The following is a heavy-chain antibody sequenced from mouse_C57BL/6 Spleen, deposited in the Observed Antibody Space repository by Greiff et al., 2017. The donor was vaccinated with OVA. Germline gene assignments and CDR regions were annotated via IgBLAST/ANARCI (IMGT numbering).Heavy chain of an antibody. CDR1: GYTFTSYD. J-gene: IGHJ3*01. CDR2: IYPRDGST. D-gene: IGHD1-1*01. V-gene: IGHV1-85*01. Sequence: QVQLKESGPELVKPGASVKLSCKASGYTFTSYDINWVKQRPGQGLEWIGWIYPRDGSTKYNEKFKGKATLTVDTSSSTAYMELRSLTSEDSAVYFCARISYYYGSRTWFAYWGQGTLVTVSA. CDR3: ARISYYYGSRTWFAY.